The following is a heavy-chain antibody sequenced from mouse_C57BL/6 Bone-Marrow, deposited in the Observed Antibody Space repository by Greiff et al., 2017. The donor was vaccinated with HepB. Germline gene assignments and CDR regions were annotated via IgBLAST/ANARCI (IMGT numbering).Heavy chain of an antibody. J-gene: IGHJ4*01. CDR1: GFNIKADY. Sequence: VQLQQSGAELVRPGASVKLSCTASGFNIKADYMHWVKQRPEQGLEWIGWIDPENGDAEYASKFQGKATKTADTSSNTAYLQLSSLTSEDTAVYYCTTGSLYAMDYWGQGTSVTVSS. CDR2: IDPENGDA. CDR3: TTGSLYAMDY. V-gene: IGHV14-4*01.